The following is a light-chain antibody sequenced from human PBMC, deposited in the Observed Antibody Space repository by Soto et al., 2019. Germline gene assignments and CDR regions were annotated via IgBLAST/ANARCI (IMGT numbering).Light chain of an antibody. CDR1: QSISSW. Sequence: IQMTQSPSTLSGSVGDRVTITCRASQSISSWLAWYQQKPGKAPKVLIYDASYLETGVPSRFSGRGSGTDFTFTISSLQPEDIATYYCQPYDTLLTFGGGTKVDIK. CDR2: DAS. J-gene: IGKJ4*01. V-gene: IGKV1-33*01. CDR3: QPYDTLLT.